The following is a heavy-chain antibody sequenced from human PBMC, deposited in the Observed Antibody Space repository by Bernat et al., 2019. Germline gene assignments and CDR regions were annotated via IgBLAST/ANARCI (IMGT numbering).Heavy chain of an antibody. J-gene: IGHJ4*02. D-gene: IGHD4-17*01. Sequence: QVQRVQSGAEVKKPGSSVKVSCKASGGTFSSYAISWVRQAPGQGLEWMGGIIPIFGIANYAQKFQGRVTITADKSTSTAYMELSSLRSEDTAVDYCARAPYGDYGPFDYWGQGTLVTVSS. CDR1: GGTFSSYA. V-gene: IGHV1-69*17. CDR2: IIPIFGIA. CDR3: ARAPYGDYGPFDY.